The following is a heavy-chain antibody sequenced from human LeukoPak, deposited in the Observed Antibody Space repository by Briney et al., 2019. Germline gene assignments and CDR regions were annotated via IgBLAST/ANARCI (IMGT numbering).Heavy chain of an antibody. CDR2: IRSSNSYT. Sequence: GGSLRPSCVASGFSFSTYSMSWVRQAPGKGLEWVSAIRSSNSYTYYADSVKGRFTISRDNTKNSLYLQMNSLRAEDTAVYYCASLSYDFWTGSESHWFDPWGQGTLVTVSS. V-gene: IGHV3-21*01. CDR1: GFSFSTYS. J-gene: IGHJ5*02. CDR3: ASLSYDFWTGSESHWFDP. D-gene: IGHD3-3*01.